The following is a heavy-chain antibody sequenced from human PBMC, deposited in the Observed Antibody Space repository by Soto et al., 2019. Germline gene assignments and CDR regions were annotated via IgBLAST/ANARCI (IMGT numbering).Heavy chain of an antibody. J-gene: IGHJ4*02. CDR1: GFTFSDYG. CDR2: ISGSGGTA. Sequence: EVQLLESGGGLVQPGGSLRLSCAASGFTFSDYGMSWVRQAPGKGLEWVSVISGSGGTAYYADSVKGRFTISRDNSKNTLYMQMNSLRGDDTAIYYCAKEKASNGGSSLGYMDYWGQGTLVSVS. V-gene: IGHV3-23*01. CDR3: AKEKASNGGSSLGYMDY. D-gene: IGHD2-15*01.